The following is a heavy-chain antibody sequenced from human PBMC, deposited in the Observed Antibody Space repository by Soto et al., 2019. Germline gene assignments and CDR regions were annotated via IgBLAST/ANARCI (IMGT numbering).Heavy chain of an antibody. Sequence: SQTPSLTCVISGDSVSSNSAAWNWIRQSPSRGLEWLGRTYYRSKWYNDYAVSVKSRITINPDTSKNQFSLQLSSVTPEDTAVYYCARDQVTHYYYYSSMDVWGQGTTVTVSS. V-gene: IGHV6-1*01. J-gene: IGHJ6*02. CDR3: ARDQVTHYYYYSSMDV. CDR2: TYYRSKWYN. CDR1: GDSVSSNSAA.